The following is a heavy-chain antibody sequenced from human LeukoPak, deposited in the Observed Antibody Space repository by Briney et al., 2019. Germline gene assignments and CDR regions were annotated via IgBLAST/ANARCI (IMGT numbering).Heavy chain of an antibody. V-gene: IGHV3-30-3*01. CDR2: ISYDGSNK. CDR1: AFTFSSYA. CDR3: ARRGPYSSVWQYYFDY. D-gene: IGHD6-19*01. J-gene: IGHJ4*02. Sequence: GRSLRLSCAASAFTFSSYAMHWVRQAPGKGLEWVAVISYDGSNKYYADSVKGRFTISRDNSKNTLYLQMNSLRAEDTAVYYCARRGPYSSVWQYYFDYWGQGTLVTVSS.